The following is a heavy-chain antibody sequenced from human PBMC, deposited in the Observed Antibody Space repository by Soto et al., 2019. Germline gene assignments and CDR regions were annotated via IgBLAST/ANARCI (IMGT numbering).Heavy chain of an antibody. CDR1: GFSFSTYW. V-gene: IGHV3-7*01. CDR3: ATRGYCSGGSCSQVVDY. J-gene: IGHJ4*02. D-gene: IGHD2-15*01. Sequence: EVQLVESGGGLVQPGGSLRLSCAASGFSFSTYWMSWVRQAPGKGLEWVANIKQDGSEKYYVDSVKGRFTISRDNAKISLYLQMNSLRGEDTAVYYCATRGYCSGGSCSQVVDYWGQGTLVIVSS. CDR2: IKQDGSEK.